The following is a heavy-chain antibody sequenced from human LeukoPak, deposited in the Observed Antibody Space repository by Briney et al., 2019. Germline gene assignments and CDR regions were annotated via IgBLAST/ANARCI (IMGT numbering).Heavy chain of an antibody. V-gene: IGHV1-2*02. Sequence: GASVKVSCKASGYTFTGYYMHWVRQAPGQGLGWMGWINPNSGDTNYAQKFQGRVTMTRDTSISTAYMELSRLRSDDTAVYYCARDRVGYCSGGSCYPNWFDPWGQGTLVTVSS. D-gene: IGHD2-15*01. CDR1: GYTFTGYY. J-gene: IGHJ5*02. CDR2: INPNSGDT. CDR3: ARDRVGYCSGGSCYPNWFDP.